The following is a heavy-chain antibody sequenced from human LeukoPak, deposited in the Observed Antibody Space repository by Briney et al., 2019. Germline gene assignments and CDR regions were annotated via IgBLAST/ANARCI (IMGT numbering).Heavy chain of an antibody. CDR2: VHYSGTT. CDR3: ARADGAVAAYYGIDV. V-gene: IGHV4-59*08. J-gene: IGHJ6*02. Sequence: PSETLSLTCTVSGDSISTYYWSWMRQPPGKGLEWIGYVHYSGTTNYNPSLKSRVTISVDASKNQFSLKLTSLTAADTAVYYCARADGAVAAYYGIDVWGQGTTVTVSS. CDR1: GDSISTYY. D-gene: IGHD6-19*01.